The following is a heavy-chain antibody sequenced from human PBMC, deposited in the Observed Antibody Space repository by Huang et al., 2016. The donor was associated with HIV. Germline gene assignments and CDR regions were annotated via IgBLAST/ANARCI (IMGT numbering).Heavy chain of an antibody. J-gene: IGHJ4*02. V-gene: IGHV5-51*01. D-gene: IGHD6-6*01. CDR3: ARRFSSSSGYFDY. CDR2: SFPDDSET. CDR1: GYSFSSYW. Sequence: VQLVQSGAEVKKPGESLKISCKGSGYSFSSYWIAWVRQMPGKGLEWMGISFPDDSETTYSPSFEGQVTISADKSIGTAYLQWSSLKASDTAMYYCARRFSSSSGYFDYWGQGSLVTVSS.